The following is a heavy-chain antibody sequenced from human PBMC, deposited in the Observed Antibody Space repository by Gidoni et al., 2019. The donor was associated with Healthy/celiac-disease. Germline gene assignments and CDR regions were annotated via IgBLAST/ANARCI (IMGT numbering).Heavy chain of an antibody. V-gene: IGHV1-58*01. D-gene: IGHD3-22*01. CDR2: IVVGSGNT. J-gene: IGHJ4*02. CDR1: GFTFTSSA. CDR3: AEIPGGGLYDSSGYLDY. Sequence: QMQLVQSGPEVKKPGTSVKVSCKASGFTFTSSAVQWVRQARGQRLEWIGWIVVGSGNTNYAQKFQERVTITRDMSTSTASLELSSLRSEDTAVYYCAEIPGGGLYDSSGYLDYWGQGTLVTVSS.